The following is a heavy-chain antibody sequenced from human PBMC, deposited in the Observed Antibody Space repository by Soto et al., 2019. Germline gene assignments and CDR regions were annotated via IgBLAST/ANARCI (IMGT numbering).Heavy chain of an antibody. V-gene: IGHV4-31*03. Sequence: SETLSLTCTVSGGSISSGGYYWSWIRQHPGKGLEWIGYIYYSGSTYYNPSLKSRVTISVDTSKNQFSLKLSSVTAADTAVYYCARHADWLELGYYYYMDVWGKGTTVTVSS. CDR1: GGSISSGGYY. CDR3: ARHADWLELGYYYYMDV. CDR2: IYYSGST. J-gene: IGHJ6*03. D-gene: IGHD1-7*01.